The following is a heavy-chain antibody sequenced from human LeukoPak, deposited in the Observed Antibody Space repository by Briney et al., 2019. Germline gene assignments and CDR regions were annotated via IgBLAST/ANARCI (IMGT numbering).Heavy chain of an antibody. J-gene: IGHJ4*02. V-gene: IGHV3-74*01. CDR3: VRDKTRNDFDY. D-gene: IGHD1-14*01. Sequence: PGRSLTLSFAPSGFTFIDYWTHSVRHDPAKGLVWVSRSRCDGGSATYPHSVKGRFTVSRDNANNTLYLQMNSLRAEDTAVYYCVRDKTRNDFDYWGQGTLVTVSS. CDR2: SRCDGGSA. CDR1: GFTFIDYW.